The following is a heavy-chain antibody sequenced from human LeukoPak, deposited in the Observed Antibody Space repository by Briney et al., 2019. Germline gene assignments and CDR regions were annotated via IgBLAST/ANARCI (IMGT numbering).Heavy chain of an antibody. CDR2: IIPIFGTA. J-gene: IGHJ4*02. V-gene: IGHV1-69*13. CDR1: GGTFSSYA. CDR3: ARHHWGDSSSWYYFDY. Sequence: SVKISCRASGGTFSSYAISWVRQAPGQGLEWMGGIIPIFGTANYAQKFQGRVTITADESTSTAYMELSSLRSEDTAVYYCARHHWGDSSSWYYFDYWGQGTLVTVSS. D-gene: IGHD6-13*01.